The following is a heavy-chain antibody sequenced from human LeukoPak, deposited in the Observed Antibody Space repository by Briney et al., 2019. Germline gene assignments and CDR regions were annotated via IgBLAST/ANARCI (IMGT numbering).Heavy chain of an antibody. CDR3: ASSCSSTSCYYYYYYGMDV. Sequence: SETLSLTCAVYGGSFSGYYWSWTRQPPGKGLEWIGEINHSGSTNYNPSLKSRVTISVDTSKNQFSLKLSSVTAADTAVYYCASSCSSTSCYYYYYYGMDVWGQGTTVTVSS. CDR1: GGSFSGYY. V-gene: IGHV4-34*01. J-gene: IGHJ6*02. D-gene: IGHD2-2*01. CDR2: INHSGST.